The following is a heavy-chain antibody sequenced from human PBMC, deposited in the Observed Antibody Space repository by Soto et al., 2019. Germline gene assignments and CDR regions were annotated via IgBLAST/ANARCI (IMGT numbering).Heavy chain of an antibody. D-gene: IGHD7-27*01. CDR1: GDSISNLDYF. J-gene: IGHJ5*01. Sequence: SETLSLTCSVSGDSISNLDYFWSWIRQPPGQALEYIGYIYKSATTYYNPSFESRVAISVDTSKSQFSLNVTSATAADTAVYFCARGRYCLTGRCFPNWFDSWGQGALVTVSS. CDR3: ARGRYCLTGRCFPNWFDS. V-gene: IGHV4-30-4*01. CDR2: IYKSATT.